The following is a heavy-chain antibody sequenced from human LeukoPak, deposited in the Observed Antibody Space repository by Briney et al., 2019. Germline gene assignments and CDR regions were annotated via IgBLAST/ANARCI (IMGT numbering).Heavy chain of an antibody. Sequence: SVKVSCKASGGTFSSYVITWVRQAPGQGLEWMGGIIPIFDTSNYAQKFQGRVTITSDESTSTAYTELSSLRSEDTAVYYWARLKRAIAAAGTSLRGWFDPWGQGTLVTVSS. CDR2: IIPIFDTS. J-gene: IGHJ5*02. CDR1: GGTFSSYV. D-gene: IGHD6-13*01. CDR3: ARLKRAIAAAGTSLRGWFDP. V-gene: IGHV1-69*13.